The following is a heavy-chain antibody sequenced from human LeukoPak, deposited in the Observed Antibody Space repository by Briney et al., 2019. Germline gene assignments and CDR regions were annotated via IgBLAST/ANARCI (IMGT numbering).Heavy chain of an antibody. Sequence: MPSETLSLTCSVSGDSISSYYWSWIRQPAGKGLEWIGRIYASGNTNYNPSLKSRVTISVDTSKNQFSLKLSSVTAADTAVYYCAREKAEWSYLDYWGQGTLVTVSS. V-gene: IGHV4-4*07. CDR2: IYASGNT. J-gene: IGHJ4*02. CDR1: GDSISSYY. D-gene: IGHD3-3*01. CDR3: AREKAEWSYLDY.